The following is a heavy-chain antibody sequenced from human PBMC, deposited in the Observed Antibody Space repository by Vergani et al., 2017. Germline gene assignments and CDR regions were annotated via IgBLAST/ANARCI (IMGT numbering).Heavy chain of an antibody. Sequence: QVQLVQSGAEVKKPGASVKVSCKASGYTFTGYYMHWVRQAPGKGLEWMGWINPNRGGTNYAQKFQGRVTMTRDTSISTAYMELSRLRSDDTAVYYCARDADILTGLNWFDPWGQGTLVTVSS. CDR2: INPNRGGT. J-gene: IGHJ5*02. CDR3: ARDADILTGLNWFDP. CDR1: GYTFTGYY. D-gene: IGHD3-9*01. V-gene: IGHV1-2*02.